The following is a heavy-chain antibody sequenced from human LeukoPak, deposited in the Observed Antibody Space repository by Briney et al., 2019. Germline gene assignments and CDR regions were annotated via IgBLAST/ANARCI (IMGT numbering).Heavy chain of an antibody. J-gene: IGHJ5*02. D-gene: IGHD3-22*01. CDR1: GGSISSYY. Sequence: PSETLSLTCTVSGGSISSYYWSWIRQPAGKGLEWIGRIYTSGSTNYNPSLKSRVTMSVDTSKNQFSLKLSSVTAADTAVYYCARDTYYYGSRDWFDPWGQGTLVTVSS. CDR3: ARDTYYYGSRDWFDP. V-gene: IGHV4-4*07. CDR2: IYTSGST.